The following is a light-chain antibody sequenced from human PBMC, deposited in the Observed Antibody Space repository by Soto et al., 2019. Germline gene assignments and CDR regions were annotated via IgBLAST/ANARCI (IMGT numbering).Light chain of an antibody. CDR2: LNSDGSH. CDR1: RGHRSYA. V-gene: IGLV4-69*01. J-gene: IGLJ2*01. Sequence: QLVLTQSPSAASFLVASVKLACTLRRGHRSYAIAWHQQQPEKGPRYLMKLNSDGSHSKGDGLPDRFSGSSSGAERYLTISSLQSEDEADYYCQTWGTGSVVFGGGTQLTVL. CDR3: QTWGTGSVV.